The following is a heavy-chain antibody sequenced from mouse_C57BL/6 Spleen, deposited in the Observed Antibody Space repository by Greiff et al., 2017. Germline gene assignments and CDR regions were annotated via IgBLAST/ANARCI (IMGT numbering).Heavy chain of an antibody. CDR2: IHPASSNT. D-gene: IGHD2-4*01. V-gene: IGHV1-76*01. Sequence: QVQLQQSVAELVRPGASVKLSCKASGYTFTNYYIHWVKQRPGQGLAWIARIHPASSNTNYNQKFKGKATMTEEKSSSTAYMQLSSLTSEDSAVYFFARCDYDEWAFDYWGQGTTLTVSS. CDR1: GYTFTNYY. J-gene: IGHJ2*01. CDR3: ARCDYDEWAFDY.